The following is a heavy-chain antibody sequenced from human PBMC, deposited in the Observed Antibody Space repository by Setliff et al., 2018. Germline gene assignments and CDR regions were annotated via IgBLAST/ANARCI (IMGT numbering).Heavy chain of an antibody. Sequence: PGASLKISCKGSGYRFTTYWIGWVRQMPGKGLEWMGIVFSGDSDTRYSPSFQGQVTMSAAKSINTAYLQWSSLKASDTAMYYCARLGAPASHDAFDIWGQGTMVTVSS. D-gene: IGHD6-25*01. CDR2: VFSGDSDT. J-gene: IGHJ3*02. V-gene: IGHV5-51*01. CDR1: GYRFTTYW. CDR3: ARLGAPASHDAFDI.